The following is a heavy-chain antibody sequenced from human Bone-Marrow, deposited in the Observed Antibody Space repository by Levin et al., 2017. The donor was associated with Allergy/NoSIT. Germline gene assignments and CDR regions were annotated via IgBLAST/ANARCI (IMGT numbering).Heavy chain of an antibody. Sequence: ASGPTLVKPTQTLTLTCTFSGFSLSTSGVGVGWIRQPPGKALEWLALIYWDDDKRYSPSLKSRLTITKDTSKNQVVLTMTNMDPVDTATYYCAHSRYYGDYQGGGFDYWGQGTLVTVSS. CDR3: AHSRYYGDYQGGGFDY. D-gene: IGHD4-17*01. V-gene: IGHV2-5*02. CDR2: IYWDDDK. J-gene: IGHJ4*02. CDR1: GFSLSTSGVG.